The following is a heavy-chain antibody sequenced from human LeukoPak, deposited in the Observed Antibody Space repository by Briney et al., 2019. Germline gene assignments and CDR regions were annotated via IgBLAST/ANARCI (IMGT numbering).Heavy chain of an antibody. J-gene: IGHJ6*02. D-gene: IGHD3-3*01. V-gene: IGHV1-69*13. CDR1: GGTFSSYA. CDR2: IIPIFGTE. CDR3: ARADHDITIFGVAIPDEYYYYGLVV. Sequence: SVKDSCTASGGTFSSYAISWVRRAPGQGLEWMRGIIPIFGTEKYAQKFQGRVTITADESTSTAYMELSSLRSEDTAVYYCARADHDITIFGVAIPDEYYYYGLVVWGQGTTVTVSS.